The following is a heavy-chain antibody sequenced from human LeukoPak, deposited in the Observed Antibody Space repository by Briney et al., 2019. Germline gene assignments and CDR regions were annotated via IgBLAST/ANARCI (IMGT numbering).Heavy chain of an antibody. CDR2: IIPMLGIP. Sequence: GASVKVSCKASGGAFNTYIINWVRQAPGQGLEWMGRIIPMLGIPNFAQRFQGRLSITADKSTTTAYMELGSLTSGNTAIYYCARNGPGYYGIDVWGQGTTVTVSS. V-gene: IGHV1-69*02. CDR1: GGAFNTYI. CDR3: ARNGPGYYGIDV. J-gene: IGHJ6*02. D-gene: IGHD2-8*01.